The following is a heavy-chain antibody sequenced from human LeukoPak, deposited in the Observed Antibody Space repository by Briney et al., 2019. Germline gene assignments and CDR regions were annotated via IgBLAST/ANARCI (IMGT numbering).Heavy chain of an antibody. CDR2: ISDAGGTT. Sequence: PGGSLRLSCAASGFTFSSYAMSWVRQAPGKGLEWVSVISDAGGTTYYADSAKGRFTISRDNSRDTLYLPMNSLRAEDTAVYYCAKDEYYYGSGASYYFDYWGQGTLVTVSS. D-gene: IGHD3-10*01. V-gene: IGHV3-23*01. J-gene: IGHJ4*02. CDR1: GFTFSSYA. CDR3: AKDEYYYGSGASYYFDY.